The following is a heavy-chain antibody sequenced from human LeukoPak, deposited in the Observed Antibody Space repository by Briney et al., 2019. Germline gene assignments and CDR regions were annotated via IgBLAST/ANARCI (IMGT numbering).Heavy chain of an antibody. CDR2: INHSGST. Sequence: NPSETLSLTCAVYGGSFSGYYWSWIRQPPGKGLEWIGEINHSGSTNYNPSLKSRVTISVDTSKNQFSLKLSSVTAADTAVYYCATVDGYWGQGTLVTVSS. V-gene: IGHV4-34*01. D-gene: IGHD2-15*01. CDR3: ATVDGY. J-gene: IGHJ4*02. CDR1: GGSFSGYY.